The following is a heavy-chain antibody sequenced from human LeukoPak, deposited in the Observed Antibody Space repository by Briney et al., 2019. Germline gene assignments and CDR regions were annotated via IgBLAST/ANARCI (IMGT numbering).Heavy chain of an antibody. CDR3: ARVRERQPDY. CDR1: GYSISSGYY. Sequence: SETLSLTCTVSGYSISSGYYWGWIRQPPGKGLEWIGSIYHSGSTYYNPSLKSRVTISVDTSKNQFSLKLSSVTAADSAVYYCARVRERQPDYWSQGTLVTVSS. CDR2: IYHSGST. V-gene: IGHV4-38-2*02. D-gene: IGHD1-1*01. J-gene: IGHJ4*02.